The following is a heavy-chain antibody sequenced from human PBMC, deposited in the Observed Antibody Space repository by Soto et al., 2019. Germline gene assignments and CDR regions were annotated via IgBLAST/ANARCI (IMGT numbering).Heavy chain of an antibody. D-gene: IGHD1-1*01. V-gene: IGHV3-23*01. CDR3: AKDSDLAYKPQWFDP. CDR2: ISGSGGVT. CDR1: GFTFNNYA. J-gene: IGHJ5*02. Sequence: EVQLLESGGGLVQPGRSQRLSCAASGFTFNNYAMSWVRQAPGKGLAWVSGISGSGGVTYYSDSVKGRFTISRDNLRNTLYLQMNSLRVEDTAVYFCAKDSDLAYKPQWFDPWGQGTLVTVSS.